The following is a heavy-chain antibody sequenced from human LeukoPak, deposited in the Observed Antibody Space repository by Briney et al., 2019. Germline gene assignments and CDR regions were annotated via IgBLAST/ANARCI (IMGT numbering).Heavy chain of an antibody. CDR2: VSGSGGST. J-gene: IGHJ4*02. Sequence: GGSLRLPCATSGFTFSSYAMSWVRQAPGKGLEWVSPVSGSGGSTYYADSVKGRFTISIDNSKNTLYLQMNSLRAEDTAVYYCARDNGYDSSGLRFDYWGQGTLVTVSA. CDR3: ARDNGYDSSGLRFDY. CDR1: GFTFSSYA. D-gene: IGHD3-22*01. V-gene: IGHV3-23*01.